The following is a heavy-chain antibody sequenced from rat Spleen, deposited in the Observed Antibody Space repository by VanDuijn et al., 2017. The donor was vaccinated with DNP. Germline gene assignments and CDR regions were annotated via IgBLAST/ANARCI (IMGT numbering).Heavy chain of an antibody. CDR2: IWTGGTT. CDR1: GFSLTSYN. CDR3: ARERFIYSTDFPYFFDY. J-gene: IGHJ2*01. Sequence: QVHLKESGPGLVQPSQTLSLPCTVSGFSLTSYNVHWVRQPTGKGLEWMGLIWTGGTTASNSLLKSRLSITRDTSKSQVFLKMNSLKTEDTATYYCARERFIYSTDFPYFFDYWGQGVMVTVSS. D-gene: IGHD1-8*01. V-gene: IGHV2-30*01.